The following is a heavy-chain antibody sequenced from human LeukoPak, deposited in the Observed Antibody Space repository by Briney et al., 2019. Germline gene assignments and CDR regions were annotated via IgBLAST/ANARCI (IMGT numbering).Heavy chain of an antibody. J-gene: IGHJ4*02. CDR1: GFTFSSYA. CDR3: ANNWGSRTADYFDY. D-gene: IGHD7-27*01. CDR2: ISGSGGST. V-gene: IGHV3-23*01. Sequence: PGGSLRLSCAASGFTFSSYAMSWVHQAPGKGLEWVSAISGSGGSTYYADSVKGRFTISRDNSKNTLYLQMNSLRAEDTAVYYCANNWGSRTADYFDYWGQGTLVTVSS.